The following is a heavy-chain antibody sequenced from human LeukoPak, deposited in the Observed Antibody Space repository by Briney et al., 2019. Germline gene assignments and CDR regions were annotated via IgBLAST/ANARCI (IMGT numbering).Heavy chain of an antibody. Sequence: PGGSLRLSCAASGFTFRTNYMSWVRQAPGKGLEWVSVIYSGGSTYYADSVKGRFTISRDNSTNPLYLQMNSLRAEDTAVYFCARDPDYYGMDVGGQGTTVTVS. CDR3: ARDPDYYGMDV. CDR2: IYSGGST. J-gene: IGHJ6*02. CDR1: GFTFRTNY. D-gene: IGHD3-10*01. V-gene: IGHV3-53*01.